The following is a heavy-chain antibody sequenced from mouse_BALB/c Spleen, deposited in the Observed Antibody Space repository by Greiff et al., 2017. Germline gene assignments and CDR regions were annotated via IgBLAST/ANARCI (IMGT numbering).Heavy chain of an antibody. Sequence: VQLQQSGAELVKPGASVKLSCTASGFNIKDTYMPWVKQRPEQGLEWIGRIDPANGNIKYDPKFQGKATITADTSSNTAYLQLSSLTSEDTAVYYCASFITTGFDYWGQGTTLTVSS. CDR2: IDPANGNI. D-gene: IGHD1-1*01. CDR3: ASFITTGFDY. J-gene: IGHJ2*01. CDR1: GFNIKDTY. V-gene: IGHV14-3*02.